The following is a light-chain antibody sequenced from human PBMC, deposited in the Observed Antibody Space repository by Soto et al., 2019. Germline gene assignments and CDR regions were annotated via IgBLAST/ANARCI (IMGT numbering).Light chain of an antibody. V-gene: IGKV3-15*01. CDR1: QSVSDR. J-gene: IGKJ1*01. CDR3: QQYNNLSRT. Sequence: IMMKHFPDTLPVTPAESATLSCMASQSVSDRVVWYQQKSGQAPSLLIYAASTRAAGVPARFSGSGSGTEFTLTISSLQSEDFAVYYCQQYNNLSRTFGQGTKVDTK. CDR2: AAS.